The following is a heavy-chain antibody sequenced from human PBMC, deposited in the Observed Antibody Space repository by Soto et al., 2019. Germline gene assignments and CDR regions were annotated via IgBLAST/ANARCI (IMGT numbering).Heavy chain of an antibody. CDR1: GGTFRNYP. J-gene: IGHJ4*02. Sequence: QVQLVHSGTAVKKPGSSVKVSCKASGGTFRNYPINWVRQAPGQGLEWMGSIFPLTDIPDYAQNFQARLTISADKSTSTAYMELSSLTSDDTAMYFCARGPLVVLNYFESWGQGTLVTVSS. V-gene: IGHV1-69*04. CDR2: IFPLTDIP. CDR3: ARGPLVVLNYFES.